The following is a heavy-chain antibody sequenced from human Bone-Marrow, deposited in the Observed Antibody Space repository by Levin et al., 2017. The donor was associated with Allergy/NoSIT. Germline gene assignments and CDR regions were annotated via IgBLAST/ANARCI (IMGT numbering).Heavy chain of an antibody. J-gene: IGHJ4*02. D-gene: IGHD2-8*01. CDR1: GFTFSSYG. CDR2: MSYDGRNK. V-gene: IGHV3-30*18. CDR3: AKDYFGFCTNGVCLGDS. Sequence: GESLKISCAGSGFTFSSYGMHWVRQAPGKGLEWVAVMSYDGRNKYYTDSVKGRFTISRDNSKNTLFLHMNSLRAEDTAVYYCAKDYFGFCTNGVCLGDSWGQGTLVTVST.